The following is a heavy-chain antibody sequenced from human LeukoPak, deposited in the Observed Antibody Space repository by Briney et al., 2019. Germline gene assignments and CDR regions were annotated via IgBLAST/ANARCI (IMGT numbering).Heavy chain of an antibody. CDR1: GFTFSSYS. V-gene: IGHV3-21*01. Sequence: GGSLRLSCAASGFTFSSYSMNWVRQAPGKGLEWVSSISSSSSYIYYADSVKGRFTISRDNAKNSLYLQMNSLRAEDTAVYYCARESCLHRRRASGQFDYWGQGTLVTVSS. CDR3: ARESCLHRRRASGQFDY. CDR2: ISSSSSYI. J-gene: IGHJ4*02. D-gene: IGHD1-14*01.